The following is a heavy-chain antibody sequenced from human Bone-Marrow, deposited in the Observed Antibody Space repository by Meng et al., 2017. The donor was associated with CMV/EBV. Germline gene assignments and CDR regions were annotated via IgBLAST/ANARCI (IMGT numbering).Heavy chain of an antibody. Sequence: GESLKISCEVSGFTFRDYAMSWVRQAPGKGLEWVSTISGSGSSTYYADSVKGRFTVSRDNSKNTLYLQMSSLRAEDTAVYYCASPYCSSTSCYTDYYYGMDVWGQGTTVTVSS. V-gene: IGHV3-23*01. CDR2: ISGSGSST. D-gene: IGHD2-2*02. CDR1: GFTFRDYA. J-gene: IGHJ6*02. CDR3: ASPYCSSTSCYTDYYYGMDV.